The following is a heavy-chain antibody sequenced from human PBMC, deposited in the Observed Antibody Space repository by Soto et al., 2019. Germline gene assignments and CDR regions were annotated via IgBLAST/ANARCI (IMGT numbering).Heavy chain of an antibody. D-gene: IGHD2-21*01. V-gene: IGHV4-34*01. Sequence: QVQLQQWGAGLLKPSETLSLTCAVYGGSFSGYYWSWIRQPPGKGLEWIGEINHSGSTNYNPSLKSRVTISVDTSKNQFSLKLSSVTAADTAVYYCARLKRHVAYYYYYMDVWGKGTTVTVSS. CDR3: ARLKRHVAYYYYYMDV. CDR1: GGSFSGYY. CDR2: INHSGST. J-gene: IGHJ6*03.